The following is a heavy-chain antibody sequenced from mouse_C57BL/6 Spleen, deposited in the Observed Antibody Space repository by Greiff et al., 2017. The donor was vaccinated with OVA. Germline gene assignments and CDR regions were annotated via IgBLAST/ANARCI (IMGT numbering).Heavy chain of an antibody. CDR3: ARADSNYNYARDY. CDR2: INPSSGYT. J-gene: IGHJ4*01. V-gene: IGHV1-7*01. D-gene: IGHD2-5*01. CDR1: GYTFTSYW. Sequence: QVQLQQSGAELAKPGASVKLSCKASGYTFTSYWMHWVKQRPGQGLEWIGYINPSSGYTKYNQKFKDKATLTADKSSSTAYMQLSSLTYEDSAVYYCARADSNYNYARDYWGQGTSVTVSS.